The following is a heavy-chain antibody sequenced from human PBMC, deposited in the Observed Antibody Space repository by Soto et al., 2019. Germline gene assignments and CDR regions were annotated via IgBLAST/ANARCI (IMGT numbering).Heavy chain of an antibody. CDR1: GFTFLNYD. CDR3: AKDRQGYGPDFDL. V-gene: IGHV3-23*01. J-gene: IGHJ2*01. CDR2: ISGSGGT. D-gene: IGHD3-16*01. Sequence: EVQLLASGGDLVQPGGSLSLSCVASGFTFLNYDLHWVRQAPGTGLEWVAGISGSGGTFAANSVRCRFTISKDDSKNTLYLQLNSLSVEDTALYYCAKDRQGYGPDFDLWGRGTLVTVSS.